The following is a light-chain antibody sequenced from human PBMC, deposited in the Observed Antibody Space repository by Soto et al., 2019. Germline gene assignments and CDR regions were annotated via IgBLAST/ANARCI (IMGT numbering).Light chain of an antibody. J-gene: IGKJ1*01. V-gene: IGKV1-5*03. CDR2: MTS. Sequence: DIQMTQSPSTLSASVGDRVTITCRASQSISSWVAWYQQKPGKAPKLLIYMTSTLESGVPSRFSGSGSGTEFTLTISSLQPDDFATYYCQQYISYPGTFGQGTKVDIK. CDR1: QSISSW. CDR3: QQYISYPGT.